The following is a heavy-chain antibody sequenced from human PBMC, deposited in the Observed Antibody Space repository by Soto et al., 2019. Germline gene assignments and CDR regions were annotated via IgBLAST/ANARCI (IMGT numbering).Heavy chain of an antibody. CDR2: IYYSGST. CDR3: AREAVYCASTSCYLDYYGMDV. V-gene: IGHV4-30-4*01. Sequence: SETLSLTCTVSGGSISSGDYYWNWIRQPPGKGLEWIGFIYYSGSTYYNPSLKSRVTISVGTSSNQFSLKLSSVTAADAAVYYCAREAVYCASTSCYLDYYGMDVWGQGTTVTVSS. D-gene: IGHD2-2*01. CDR1: GGSISSGDYY. J-gene: IGHJ6*02.